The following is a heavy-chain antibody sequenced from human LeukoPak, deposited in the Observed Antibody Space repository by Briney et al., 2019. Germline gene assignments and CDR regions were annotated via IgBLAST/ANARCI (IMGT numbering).Heavy chain of an antibody. CDR3: ARDGEVGATYGDAFDI. CDR1: GGSISSSSYY. Sequence: PSETLSLTCTVSGGSISSSSYYWGWIRQPPGKGLEWIGSIYYSGSTYYNPSLKSRVTISVDTSKNQFSLKLSSVTAADTAVYYCARDGEVGATYGDAFDIWGQGTMVTVSS. CDR2: IYYSGST. J-gene: IGHJ3*02. V-gene: IGHV4-39*07. D-gene: IGHD1-26*01.